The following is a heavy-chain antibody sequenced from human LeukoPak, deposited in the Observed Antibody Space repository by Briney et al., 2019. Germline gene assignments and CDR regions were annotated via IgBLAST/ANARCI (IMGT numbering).Heavy chain of an antibody. D-gene: IGHD3-22*01. CDR2: IYYSGST. V-gene: IGHV4-39*01. J-gene: IGHJ4*02. CDR1: GDSISSSSSY. CDR3: ARALDDSSGYYYDY. Sequence: PSETLSLTCSVSGDSISSSSSYWGWIRQPPGKGLEWIGSIYYSGSTYYNTSLKSRVTISVDTSKNQFSLKLSSVTAADTAVYYCARALDDSSGYYYDYWGQGTLVTVSS.